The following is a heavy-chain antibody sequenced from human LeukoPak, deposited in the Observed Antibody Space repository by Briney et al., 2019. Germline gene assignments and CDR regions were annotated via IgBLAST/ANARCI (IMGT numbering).Heavy chain of an antibody. CDR3: AASGWYGARGDY. J-gene: IGHJ4*02. CDR1: GGSISSSSYY. Sequence: SETLSLTCTVSGGSISSSSYYWGWIRQPPGKGLEWIGYIYYSGSTNYNPSLKSRVTISVDTSKNQFSLKLSSVTAADTAVYYCAASGWYGARGDYWGQGTRVAVSP. CDR2: IYYSGST. V-gene: IGHV4-61*05. D-gene: IGHD6-19*01.